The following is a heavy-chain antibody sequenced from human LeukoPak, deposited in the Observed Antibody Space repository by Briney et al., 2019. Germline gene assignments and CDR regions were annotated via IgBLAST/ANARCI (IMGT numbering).Heavy chain of an antibody. V-gene: IGHV3-11*05. CDR3: ARADSRGYHAAFDM. Sequence: GGSLRLSCAASGFTFSDYYMNWIRQAPGKGLEWVPYISSISVYTNYADSVKGRFTISRDNAKNSLYLQINSLRAEDTAVYYCARADSRGYHAAFDMWGQGTMVTVSS. CDR1: GFTFSDYY. CDR2: ISSISVYT. J-gene: IGHJ3*02. D-gene: IGHD3-22*01.